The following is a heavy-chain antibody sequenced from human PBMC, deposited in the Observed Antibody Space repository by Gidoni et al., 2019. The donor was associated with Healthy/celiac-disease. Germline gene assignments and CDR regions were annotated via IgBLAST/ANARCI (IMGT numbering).Heavy chain of an antibody. CDR3: ARDRVNCGGSCYSRLFDY. D-gene: IGHD2-15*01. J-gene: IGHJ4*02. Sequence: QLQLQESGPGLVKPSETLSLTCPVSGGSISSSRYYWGWIRQPPGKGLEWIGSIYYSGSTYYNPSLKSRVTISVDTSKNQFSLKLSSVTAADTAVYYCARDRVNCGGSCYSRLFDYWGQGTLVTVSS. CDR2: IYYSGST. V-gene: IGHV4-39*07. CDR1: GGSISSSRYY.